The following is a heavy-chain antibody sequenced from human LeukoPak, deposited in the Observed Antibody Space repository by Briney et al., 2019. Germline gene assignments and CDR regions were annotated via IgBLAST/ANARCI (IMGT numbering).Heavy chain of an antibody. CDR3: AGGRGWLIDY. CDR1: GGSFSGYY. CDR2: INHSGST. Sequence: SETLSLTCAVYGGSFSGYYWSWIRQPPGKGLEWIGEINHSGSTYYNPSLKSRVTISVDTSKNQFSLRLSSVTAADTAVYYCAGGRGWLIDYWGQGTLVTVSS. V-gene: IGHV4-34*01. J-gene: IGHJ4*02. D-gene: IGHD5-12*01.